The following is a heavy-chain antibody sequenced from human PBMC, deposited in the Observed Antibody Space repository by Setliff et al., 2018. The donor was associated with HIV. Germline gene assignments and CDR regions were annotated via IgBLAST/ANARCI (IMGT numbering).Heavy chain of an antibody. CDR3: ARTFYDYVWGSYRLRTGFDY. V-gene: IGHV4-34*01. J-gene: IGHJ4*02. CDR2: INHSGST. CDR1: GGSFSGYY. D-gene: IGHD3-16*02. Sequence: TSETLSLTCAVYGGSFSGYYWSWIRQPPGKGLEWIGEINHSGSTNYNPSLKSRVTISVDTSKNQFSLKPSSVTAADTAVYYCARTFYDYVWGSYRLRTGFDYWGQGTLVTVSS.